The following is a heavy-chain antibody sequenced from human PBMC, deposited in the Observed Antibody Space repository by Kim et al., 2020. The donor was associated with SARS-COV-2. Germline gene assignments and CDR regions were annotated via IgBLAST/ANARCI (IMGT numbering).Heavy chain of an antibody. CDR2: INAGNGNT. J-gene: IGHJ5*02. V-gene: IGHV1-3*01. Sequence: ASVKVSCKASGYTFTSYAMHWVRQAPGQRLEWMGWINAGNGNTKYSQKFQGRVTITRDTSASTAYMELSSLRSEDTAVYYCARGVGEGLRYFDWLVRHWFDPWGQGTLVTVSS. CDR1: GYTFTSYA. D-gene: IGHD3-9*01. CDR3: ARGVGEGLRYFDWLVRHWFDP.